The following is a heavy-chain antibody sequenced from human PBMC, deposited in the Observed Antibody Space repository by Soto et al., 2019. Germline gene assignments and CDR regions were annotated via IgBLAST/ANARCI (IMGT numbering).Heavy chain of an antibody. V-gene: IGHV1-18*01. J-gene: IGHJ6*02. CDR3: ARDSPTGEARRREGYYYGMDV. D-gene: IGHD4-17*01. CDR2: ISAYNGNT. CDR1: GYTFTSYG. Sequence: ASVKVSCKASGYTFTSYGISWVRQAPGQGLEWMGWISAYNGNTNYAQKLQGRVTMTTDTSTSTAYMELRSLRSDDTAVYYCARDSPTGEARRREGYYYGMDVWGQGTTVTVSS.